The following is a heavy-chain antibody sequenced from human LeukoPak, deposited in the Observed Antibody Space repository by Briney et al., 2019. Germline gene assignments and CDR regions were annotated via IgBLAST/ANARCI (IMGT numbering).Heavy chain of an antibody. D-gene: IGHD5-24*01. Sequence: ASVKVSCKASGYTFTSYDINWVRQATGQGREWMGWRNPNSGNTGYAQKFQGRVTMTRNTSISTAYMELSSLRSEDTAVYYCARARDGYNSADYWGQGTLVTVSS. CDR3: ARARDGYNSADY. CDR2: RNPNSGNT. J-gene: IGHJ4*02. V-gene: IGHV1-8*01. CDR1: GYTFTSYD.